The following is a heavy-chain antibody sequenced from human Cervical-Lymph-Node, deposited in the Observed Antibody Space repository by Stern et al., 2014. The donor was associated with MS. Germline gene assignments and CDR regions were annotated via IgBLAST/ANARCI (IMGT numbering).Heavy chain of an antibody. Sequence: VQPVESGAEVKKPGASVRVSCKASGYTFTSYDINWVRQATGKGLEWMGWMNPKSGNTGYAQKFQGRVTMTRNTSISTAYMELSSLRSEDTAVYYCARYAGYCSSTSCYEVNAFDIWGQGTMVTVSS. CDR1: GYTFTSYD. CDR3: ARYAGYCSSTSCYEVNAFDI. CDR2: MNPKSGNT. D-gene: IGHD2-2*01. J-gene: IGHJ3*02. V-gene: IGHV1-8*01.